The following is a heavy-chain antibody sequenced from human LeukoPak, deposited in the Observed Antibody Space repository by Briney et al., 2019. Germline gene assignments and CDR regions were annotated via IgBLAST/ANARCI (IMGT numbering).Heavy chain of an antibody. CDR3: ASSPAYSSSWYAIDN. V-gene: IGHV3-13*01. Sequence: PGGSLRLSCAASGFTFSNYDMPWVRHAAGKGLEWVSAIGTAGDTYYPGSVKGRFTISRENAKNSLYLQMNSLSAGDTAVYYCASSPAYSSSWYAIDNWGQGTLVTVSS. J-gene: IGHJ4*02. CDR1: GFTFSNYD. CDR2: IGTAGDT. D-gene: IGHD6-13*01.